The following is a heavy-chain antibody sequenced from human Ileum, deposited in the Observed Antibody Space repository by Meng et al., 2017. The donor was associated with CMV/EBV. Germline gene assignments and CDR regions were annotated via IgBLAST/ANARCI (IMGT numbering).Heavy chain of an antibody. J-gene: IGHJ5*02. Sequence: QVQLQQWGAGLLKPSGTLSLTCVVHGGSFGDYYWSWIRQPPGKGLEGIGEINHSGSTNYNPSLKSRLIISVDTSKNQFSLRLSSVTAADTAVYYCARAQTNWIPLSIAARGEFDPWGQGILVTVSS. CDR3: ARAQTNWIPLSIAARGEFDP. V-gene: IGHV4-34*01. CDR1: GGSFGDYY. CDR2: INHSGST. D-gene: IGHD6-6*01.